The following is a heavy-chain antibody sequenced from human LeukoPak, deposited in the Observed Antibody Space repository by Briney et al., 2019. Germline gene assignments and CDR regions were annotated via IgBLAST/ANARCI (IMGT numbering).Heavy chain of an antibody. D-gene: IGHD1-20*01. CDR2: IYYSGST. J-gene: IGHJ4*02. CDR1: GGSISSYY. V-gene: IGHV4-59*01. CDR3: ARGGITGVYFDY. Sequence: SETLSLTCTVSGGSISSYYWSWIRQPPGKGLEWIGYIYYSGSTNYNPTLKSRVTISVDTSKNQFSLKLTSVTAADTAMYYCARGGITGVYFDYWGQGTLVTVSS.